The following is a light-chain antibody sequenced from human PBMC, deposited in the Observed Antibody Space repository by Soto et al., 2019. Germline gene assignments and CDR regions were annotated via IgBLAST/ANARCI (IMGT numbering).Light chain of an antibody. V-gene: IGKV3-20*01. Sequence: DIVLTQSSGTLTWSPGESATLACRASQIIMRKYLAWYQQKAGHAARLHIYGASSRATGIPDRFSGSGSGTDFTLTISRLEPEDFAVYYCQQYGSSPRTVGQGTKVEIK. J-gene: IGKJ1*01. CDR3: QQYGSSPRT. CDR1: QIIMRKY. CDR2: GAS.